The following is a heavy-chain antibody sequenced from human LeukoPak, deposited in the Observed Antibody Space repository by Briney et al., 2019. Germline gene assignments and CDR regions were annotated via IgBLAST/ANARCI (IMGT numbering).Heavy chain of an antibody. Sequence: PGKSLRLSCAASGFTFSDYGMDWVRQSPGKGLEWISYISIGSSTIYYAGSVRGRLTISRDDAKSSLYLQMNSLRAEDTAVYYCARAQSKQGYYGSGSYPHMDVWGQGTTVTVSS. J-gene: IGHJ6*02. CDR3: ARAQSKQGYYGSGSYPHMDV. D-gene: IGHD3-10*01. CDR1: GFTFSDYG. V-gene: IGHV3-48*01. CDR2: ISIGSSTI.